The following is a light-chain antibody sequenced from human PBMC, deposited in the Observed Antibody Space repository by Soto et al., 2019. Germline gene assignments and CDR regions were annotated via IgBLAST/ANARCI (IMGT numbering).Light chain of an antibody. V-gene: IGKV3-20*01. Sequence: LAEPPGSLYLTPGGTATLSCRASESLSPHSIAWYQQKPGQAPRLLIYGPSGRATGIPDRISGSGSGTDFTLTICGLDPEDWAMYCCQLLQCSLRSFGHGTKVDIK. CDR3: QLLQCSLRS. CDR1: ESLSPHS. J-gene: IGKJ1*01. CDR2: GPS.